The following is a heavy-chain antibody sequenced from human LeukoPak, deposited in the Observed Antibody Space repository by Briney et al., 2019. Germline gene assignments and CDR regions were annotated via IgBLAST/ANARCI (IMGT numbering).Heavy chain of an antibody. CDR2: INPNSGGT. D-gene: IGHD3-10*01. V-gene: IGHV1-2*02. J-gene: IGHJ3*02. Sequence: ASVKVSCKASGYTFTGYYMHWVRQAPGQGLEWMGWINPNSGGTNYAQKFQGRVTMTRDTSISTAYMELSRLRSDDTAVYYCARDFSPYYYGSGSSDAFDIWGQGTMVTVSS. CDR3: ARDFSPYYYGSGSSDAFDI. CDR1: GYTFTGYY.